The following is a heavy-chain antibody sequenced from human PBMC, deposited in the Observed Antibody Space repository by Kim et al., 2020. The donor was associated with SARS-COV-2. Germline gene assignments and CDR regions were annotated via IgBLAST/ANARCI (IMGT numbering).Heavy chain of an antibody. J-gene: IGHJ3*02. V-gene: IGHV4-39*01. CDR3: ARHLWARDAVDI. D-gene: IGHD2-21*01. Sequence: YPPSLKSRVTISVDTSKNQFSLKLSSVTAADTAVYYCARHLWARDAVDIWGQGTMVTVSS.